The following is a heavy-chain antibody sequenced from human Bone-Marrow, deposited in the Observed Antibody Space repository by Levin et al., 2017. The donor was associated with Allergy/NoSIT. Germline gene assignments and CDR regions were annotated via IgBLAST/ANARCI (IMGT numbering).Heavy chain of an antibody. J-gene: IGHJ4*02. CDR1: GFTFSFYG. D-gene: IGHD2-15*01. CDR2: ISNDGSNK. CDR3: AKDWCSGASCHSPLDY. V-gene: IGHV3-30*18. Sequence: PGGSLRLSCAASGFTFSFYGIHWVRQAPGKGLEWVALISNDGSNKYYADSVKGRFTISRDNSKNTLYLQMNSLRGEDTAVYYCAKDWCSGASCHSPLDYWGQGTLVTVSS.